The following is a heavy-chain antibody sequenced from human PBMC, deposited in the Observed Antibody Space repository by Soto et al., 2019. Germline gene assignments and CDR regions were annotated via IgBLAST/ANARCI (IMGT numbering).Heavy chain of an antibody. V-gene: IGHV1-2*04. CDR1: GYTFTYFY. Sequence: QVQLVQSGAETKKPGASVRVSCKTSGYTFTYFYIHWVRLAPGQGLEWMGWINPKNGGTSHAQKFQGCVTMTRDTSISTVYMELNSLTSDDRGIYYCARRVGSGSLDFWGQGTLVTVPS. CDR2: INPKNGGT. J-gene: IGHJ4*02. D-gene: IGHD3-10*01. CDR3: ARRVGSGSLDF.